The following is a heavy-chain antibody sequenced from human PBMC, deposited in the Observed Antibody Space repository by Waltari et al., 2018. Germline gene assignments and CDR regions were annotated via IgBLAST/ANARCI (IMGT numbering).Heavy chain of an antibody. CDR3: ARVHGLGQYDTSGAESNFDH. V-gene: IGHV3-23*01. D-gene: IGHD3-22*01. J-gene: IGHJ4*02. Sequence: EVPLLESGGGLVQPGGSLRLSCAASGFSFRSFGMRWVRQAPGKGLEWVSAIGAVTSTYYADSVKGRFTISRDNSKNTLFLQMNSLRAEDTAIYYCARVHGLGQYDTSGAESNFDHWGQGALVTVSS. CDR1: GFSFRSFG. CDR2: IGAVTST.